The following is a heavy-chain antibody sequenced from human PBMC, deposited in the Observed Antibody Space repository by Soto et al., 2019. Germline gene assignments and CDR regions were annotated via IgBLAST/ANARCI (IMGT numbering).Heavy chain of an antibody. Sequence: PSETLSLTCTVSGVSISSGYFWSWIRQRPGKGLEWIGSIYYSGSTYYNPSLKSRVTISVDTSKNQFSLKLSSVTAADTAVYYCARHESVVTLSPPLDYWGQGTLVTVSS. CDR1: GVSISSGYF. CDR3: ARHESVVTLSPPLDY. CDR2: IYYSGST. D-gene: IGHD2-21*02. V-gene: IGHV4-39*01. J-gene: IGHJ4*02.